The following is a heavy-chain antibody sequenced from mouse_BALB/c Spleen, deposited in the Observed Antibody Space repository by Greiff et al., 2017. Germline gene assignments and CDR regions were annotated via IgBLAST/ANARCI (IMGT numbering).Heavy chain of an antibody. CDR2: ISSGSSTI. V-gene: IGHV5-17*02. CDR1: GFTFSSVG. Sequence: EVQLVESGGGLVQPGGSRKLSCAASGFTFSSVGMHWVRQAPEKGLEWVAYISSGSSTIYYADTVKGRFTFSRDNPKNTLFLQMTSLRSEDTAMYYCAREGDGDYWGQGTTLTVSS. D-gene: IGHD3-3*01. J-gene: IGHJ2*01. CDR3: AREGDGDY.